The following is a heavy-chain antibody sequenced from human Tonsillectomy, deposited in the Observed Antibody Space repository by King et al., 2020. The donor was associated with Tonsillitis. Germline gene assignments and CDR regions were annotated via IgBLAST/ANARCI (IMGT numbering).Heavy chain of an antibody. D-gene: IGHD1-26*01. V-gene: IGHV3-74*01. CDR3: ARVLVGTTGYGMDV. CDR2: INSDGSTT. CDR1: GFTFTSYW. Sequence: VQLVESGGGLVQPGGSLRLSCEASGFTFTSYWMHWVRQAPGKGLVWVSHINSDGSTTRYADSVKGRFTISRDNARNTLYLQMNSLGAGDTAVYYCARVLVGTTGYGMDVWGQGTTVTVSS. J-gene: IGHJ6*02.